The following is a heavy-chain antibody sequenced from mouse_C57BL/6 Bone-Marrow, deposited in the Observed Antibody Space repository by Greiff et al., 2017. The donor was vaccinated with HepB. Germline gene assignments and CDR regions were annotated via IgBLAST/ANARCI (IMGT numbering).Heavy chain of an antibody. CDR2: ISSGSSTI. J-gene: IGHJ3*01. D-gene: IGHD1-1*01. CDR3: ARPFIRAWFAY. V-gene: IGHV5-17*01. Sequence: EVMLVESGGGLVKPGGSLKLSCAASGFTFSDYGMHWVRQAPEKGLEWVAYISSGSSTIYYADTVKGRFTISRDNAKNTLFLQMTSLRSEDTAMYYCARPFIRAWFAYWGQGTLVTVSA. CDR1: GFTFSDYG.